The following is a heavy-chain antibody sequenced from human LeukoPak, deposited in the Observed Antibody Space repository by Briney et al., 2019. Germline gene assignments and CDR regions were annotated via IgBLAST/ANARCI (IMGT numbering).Heavy chain of an antibody. Sequence: GASVKVSCKASGYTFTGYYMHWVRQAPGQGLEWMGWINPNSGGTNYVQKFQGRVTMTRDTSISTAYMELSRLRSDDTAVYYCATFITMVRGVIPPNWFDPWGQGTLVTVSS. CDR1: GYTFTGYY. D-gene: IGHD3-10*01. CDR3: ATFITMVRGVIPPNWFDP. CDR2: INPNSGGT. J-gene: IGHJ5*02. V-gene: IGHV1-2*02.